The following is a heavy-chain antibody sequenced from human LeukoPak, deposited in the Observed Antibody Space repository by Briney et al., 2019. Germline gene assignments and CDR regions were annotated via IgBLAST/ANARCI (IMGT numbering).Heavy chain of an antibody. J-gene: IGHJ3*02. CDR3: ARDLGLLWELRPGGFDI. CDR1: GYTFTDYY. CDR2: INPNSGGT. D-gene: IGHD1-26*01. Sequence: APVKVSCKASGYTFTDYYMHWVRQAPGQGLEWMGWINPNSGGTNYAQKFQGRVTMTRDTSISTAYMELSRLRSDDTAVYYCARDLGLLWELRPGGFDIWGQGTMVTVSS. V-gene: IGHV1-2*02.